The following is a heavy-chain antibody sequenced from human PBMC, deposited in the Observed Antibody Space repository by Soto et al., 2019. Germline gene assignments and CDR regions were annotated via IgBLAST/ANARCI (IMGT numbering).Heavy chain of an antibody. CDR2: ISSSGFTI. J-gene: IGHJ4*02. V-gene: IGHV3-48*04. Sequence: PGGSLRLSCAASGFTFSSYSMNWVRQAPGKGLEWVSYISSSGFTIYYADSVKGRFTISRDNAKNSLYLEMNSLRAEDTAVYYCARESEDLTSNFDYWGQGTLVTVSS. CDR1: GFTFSSYS. CDR3: ARESEDLTSNFDY.